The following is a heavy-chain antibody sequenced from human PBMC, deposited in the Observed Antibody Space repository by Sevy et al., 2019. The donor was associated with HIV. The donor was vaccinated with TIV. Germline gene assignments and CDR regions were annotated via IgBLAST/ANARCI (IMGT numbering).Heavy chain of an antibody. CDR2: ISGSGGST. D-gene: IGHD3-22*01. CDR1: GFTFSSYA. Sequence: GGSLRLSCAASGFTFSSYAMSWVRQAPGKGLEWVSAISGSGGSTYYADSVKGRFTISRDNSKNTLYLQMNSLRAEDTAVYYCAKDLYYYDSSGYATDAFDIWCQGTMVTVSS. J-gene: IGHJ3*02. V-gene: IGHV3-23*01. CDR3: AKDLYYYDSSGYATDAFDI.